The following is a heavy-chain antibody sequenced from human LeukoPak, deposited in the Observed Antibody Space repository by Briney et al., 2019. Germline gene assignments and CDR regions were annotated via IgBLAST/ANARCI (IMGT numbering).Heavy chain of an antibody. J-gene: IGHJ4*02. Sequence: PGGSLGLSCAASGFTFSSYSMNWVRQAPGKGLEWVSSISSSSSYIYYADSVKGRFTISRDNAKNSLYLQMNSLRAEDTAVYYCAKDLEWELLRYYFDYWGQGTLVTVSS. CDR1: GFTFSSYS. CDR2: ISSSSSYI. V-gene: IGHV3-21*04. CDR3: AKDLEWELLRYYFDY. D-gene: IGHD1-26*01.